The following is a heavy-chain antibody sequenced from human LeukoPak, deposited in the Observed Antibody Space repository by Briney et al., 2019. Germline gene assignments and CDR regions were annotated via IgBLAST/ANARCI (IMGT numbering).Heavy chain of an antibody. D-gene: IGHD5-24*01. Sequence: GGSLRLSCAASGFTFGSYAMSWVRQAPGKGLEWVSAISGSGGSTYYADSVKGRFTISRDNSKNTLYLQMNSLRAEDTAVYYCAKRKEMATIKSAFDYWGQGTLVTVSS. J-gene: IGHJ4*02. V-gene: IGHV3-23*01. CDR1: GFTFGSYA. CDR3: AKRKEMATIKSAFDY. CDR2: ISGSGGST.